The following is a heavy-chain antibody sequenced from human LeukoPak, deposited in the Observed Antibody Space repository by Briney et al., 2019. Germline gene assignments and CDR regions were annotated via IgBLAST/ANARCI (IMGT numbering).Heavy chain of an antibody. D-gene: IGHD3-22*01. V-gene: IGHV1-69*13. CDR1: GGTFSSYA. CDR2: IIPIFGIA. Sequence: SVKVSCKASGGTFSSYAISWVRQAPGQGLEWMGGIIPIFGIANYAQKFQGRVTITADESTSTAYMELSGLRSEDTAVYYCAREDAGASGYYGLSPFDYWGQGTLVTVSS. CDR3: AREDAGASGYYGLSPFDY. J-gene: IGHJ4*02.